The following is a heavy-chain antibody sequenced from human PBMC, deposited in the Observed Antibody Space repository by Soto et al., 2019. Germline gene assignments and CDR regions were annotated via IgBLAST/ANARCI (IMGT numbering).Heavy chain of an antibody. V-gene: IGHV1-18*01. J-gene: IGHJ6*02. CDR2: ISPDNGNT. Sequence: QVQLVQSGGEVKKPGASVKVSCKASGYTFTIYGINWVRQAPGQGLEWMGWISPDNGNTNYAQKLQGRVTMTTDTSTSTAYMEPRSRRSDDTAVYYCARALGYSGYAGMDVWGQWTTVTVSS. CDR1: GYTFTIYG. D-gene: IGHD5-12*01. CDR3: ARALGYSGYAGMDV.